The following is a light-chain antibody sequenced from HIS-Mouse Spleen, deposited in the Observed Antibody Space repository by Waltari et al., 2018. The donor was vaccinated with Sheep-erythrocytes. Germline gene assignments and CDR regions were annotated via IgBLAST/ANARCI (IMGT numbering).Light chain of an antibody. CDR2: LGA. V-gene: IGKV2-28*01. Sequence: DIVMTQSPLSLPVTPGEPASISCRSSQSLLHSNGYNYLDWYLQKPGQSQQLLIYLGANRAAGVPDRFSGSGSGTDFTLKISRVEAEDVGVYYCMQALQTPLTFGGGTKVEIK. CDR1: QSLLHSNGYNY. CDR3: MQALQTPLT. J-gene: IGKJ4*01.